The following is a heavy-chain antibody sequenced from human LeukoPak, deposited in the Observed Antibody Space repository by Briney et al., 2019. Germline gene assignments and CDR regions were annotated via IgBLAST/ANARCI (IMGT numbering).Heavy chain of an antibody. CDR1: GGSISSYY. CDR3: ARGRYSYGDAFDI. V-gene: IGHV4-59*01. J-gene: IGHJ3*02. Sequence: SETLSLTCTVSGGSISSYYWSWIRQPPGKGPEWIGYIYYSGSTNYNPSLKSRVTISVDTSKNQFSLKLSSVTAADTAVYYCARGRYSYGDAFDIWGQGTMVTVSS. D-gene: IGHD5-18*01. CDR2: IYYSGST.